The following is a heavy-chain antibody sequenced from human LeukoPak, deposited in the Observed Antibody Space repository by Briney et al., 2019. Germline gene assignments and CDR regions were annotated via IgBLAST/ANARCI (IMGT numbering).Heavy chain of an antibody. D-gene: IGHD2/OR15-2a*01. CDR2: INHSGST. Sequence: KPSETLSLTCAVYGGSFSGYYWSWIRQPPGKGLEWIGEINHSGSTNYNPSLKSRVTISVDTSKNQFSLKLSSVTATDTAVYYCARQNTIVGPHQWGQGTLVTVSS. CDR1: GGSFSGYY. J-gene: IGHJ4*02. V-gene: IGHV4-34*01. CDR3: ARQNTIVGPHQ.